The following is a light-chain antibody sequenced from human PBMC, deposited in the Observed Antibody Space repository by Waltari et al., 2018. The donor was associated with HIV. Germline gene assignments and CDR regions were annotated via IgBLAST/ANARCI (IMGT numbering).Light chain of an antibody. CDR2: AAS. CDR1: QNINSD. Sequence: DIQFTQSPPSLSASAADRVTLSCRTSQNINSDLNWYQQKPGNAPKLLIYAASKVQSGVPSRFSGSGSGTEFTLTMGGLQPEDLAAYYCQESYSTPSLTFGGGTKVEIK. CDR3: QESYSTPSLT. J-gene: IGKJ4*01. V-gene: IGKV1-39*01.